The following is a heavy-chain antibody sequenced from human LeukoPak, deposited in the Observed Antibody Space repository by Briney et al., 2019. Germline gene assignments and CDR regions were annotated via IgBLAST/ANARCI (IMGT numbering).Heavy chain of an antibody. CDR1: GYSFISYW. J-gene: IGHJ6*02. CDR2: IYPGDSDT. D-gene: IGHD2-2*01. V-gene: IGHV5-51*01. Sequence: GESLKISCKGSGYSFISYWIGWVRQMPGKGLEWMGMIYPGDSDTRYSPSFQGQVTISADKSISTAYLQWSSLKASDTAMYYCARQVGGCSSTSCPLLGDVWGQGTTVTVSS. CDR3: ARQVGGCSSTSCPLLGDV.